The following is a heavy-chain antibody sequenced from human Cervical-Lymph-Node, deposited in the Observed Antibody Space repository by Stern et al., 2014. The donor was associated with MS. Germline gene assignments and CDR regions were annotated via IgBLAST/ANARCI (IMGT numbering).Heavy chain of an antibody. J-gene: IGHJ6*02. CDR2: ISAYNGNT. Sequence: QVQLGQSGAEVKKPGASVKVSCKASGYTFISYGITWVRQAPGQGLEWMGWISAYNGNTNYAQKFQGRVTLTTDTSTTTAYMELRSLRSDDTAVYYCARDLLRIMGATADYYYGMDVWGQGTTVTVSS. V-gene: IGHV1-18*01. D-gene: IGHD1-26*01. CDR3: ARDLLRIMGATADYYYGMDV. CDR1: GYTFISYG.